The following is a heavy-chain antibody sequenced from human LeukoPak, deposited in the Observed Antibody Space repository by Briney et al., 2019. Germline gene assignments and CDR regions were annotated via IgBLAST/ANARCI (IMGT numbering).Heavy chain of an antibody. CDR2: ISGSGGST. D-gene: IGHD6-19*01. CDR1: GFTFSSYA. J-gene: IGHJ4*02. CDR3: ARVSVAGYFDY. V-gene: IGHV3-23*01. Sequence: GGSLRLSCAASGFTFSSYAMSWVRQAPGKGLEWVSAISGSGGSTYYADSVKGRFTISRENAKNSLYLQMNSLRAGDTAVYYCARVSVAGYFDYWGQGTLVTVSS.